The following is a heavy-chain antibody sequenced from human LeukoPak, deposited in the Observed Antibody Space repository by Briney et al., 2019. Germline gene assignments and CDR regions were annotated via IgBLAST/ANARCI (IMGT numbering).Heavy chain of an antibody. D-gene: IGHD3-10*01. Sequence: TGGSLRLSCAASGFTFSSYGMNWVRQAPGKGLEWVSYIRSSSSTMYYADSVKGRFTISRDNAKNSLFLQMNSLRAEDTAVYYCARADYYGSGNYYTSDYWGQGTLVTVSS. V-gene: IGHV3-48*01. CDR3: ARADYYGSGNYYTSDY. CDR1: GFTFSSYG. CDR2: IRSSSSTM. J-gene: IGHJ4*02.